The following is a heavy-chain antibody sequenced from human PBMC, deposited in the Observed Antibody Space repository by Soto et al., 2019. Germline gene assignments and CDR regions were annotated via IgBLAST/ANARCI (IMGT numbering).Heavy chain of an antibody. J-gene: IGHJ4*02. D-gene: IGHD3-22*01. V-gene: IGHV4-30-4*02. CDR2: MYYSGST. CDR3: ARYDSSGYYSSFDY. Sequence: ASETLSLTCTVSGGSVDRGDYYWTWIRQPPGKGLEWIGYMYYSGSTYYNPSLKSRVTMSVDTSKNQFSLKLSSVTAADTAVYYCARYDSSGYYSSFDYWGQGTLVTVSS. CDR1: GGSVDRGDYY.